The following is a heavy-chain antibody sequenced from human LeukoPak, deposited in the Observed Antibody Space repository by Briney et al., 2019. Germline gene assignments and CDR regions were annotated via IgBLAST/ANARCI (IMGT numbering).Heavy chain of an antibody. V-gene: IGHV3-21*01. D-gene: IGHD2-2*01. CDR3: ASLDCSSTSCSDY. J-gene: IGHJ4*02. CDR2: ISSSRSYI. CDR1: GFTFSSYS. Sequence: GGSLRLSCAASGFTFSSYSMNWVRQAPGKGLEWVSSISSSRSYIYYADSVKGRFTISRDNAKNSLYLQMNSLRAEDTAVYYCASLDCSSTSCSDYWGQGTLVTVSS.